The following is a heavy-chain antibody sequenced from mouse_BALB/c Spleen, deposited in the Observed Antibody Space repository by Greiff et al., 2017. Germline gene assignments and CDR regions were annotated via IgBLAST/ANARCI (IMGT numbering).Heavy chain of an antibody. CDR3: ARGGLPYAMDY. Sequence: VQLQQSGPELVQPGASVKMSCKASGYTFTSYVMHWVKQKPGQGLEWIGYINPYNDGTKYNEKFKGKATLTSDKSSSTAYMELSSLTSEDSAVYYGARGGLPYAMDYWGQGTSVTVSS. J-gene: IGHJ4*01. CDR1: GYTFTSYV. V-gene: IGHV1-14*01. CDR2: INPYNDGT.